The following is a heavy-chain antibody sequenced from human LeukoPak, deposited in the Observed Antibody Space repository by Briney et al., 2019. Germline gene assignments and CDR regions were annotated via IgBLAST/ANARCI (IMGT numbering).Heavy chain of an antibody. V-gene: IGHV1-2*02. CDR1: GYTFTGYY. J-gene: IGHJ4*02. CDR3: ARVDYYDSRVFRK. D-gene: IGHD3-22*01. Sequence: PLASVKVSCKASGYTFTGYYMHWVRQAPGQGLEWMGWINPNSGGTNYAQKFQGRVTMTRDTSISTTYMELSRLRSDDTAVYYCARVDYYDSRVFRKWGQGTLVTVSS. CDR2: INPNSGGT.